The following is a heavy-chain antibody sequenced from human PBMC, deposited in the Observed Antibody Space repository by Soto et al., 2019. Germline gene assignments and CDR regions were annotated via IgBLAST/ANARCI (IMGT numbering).Heavy chain of an antibody. V-gene: IGHV3-74*01. CDR3: ARGDRGAFEL. D-gene: IGHD1-26*01. Sequence: EVQLLESGGGLVQPGESLRLSCAASGFTFSYYWMHWVRQAPGMGLVWVSRIHSDGSSTTYADSVKGRFTISRDNARNTLYLQMNSLSAEDTAVYYCARGDRGAFELWGQGTVVTVSS. CDR1: GFTFSYYW. CDR2: IHSDGSST. J-gene: IGHJ3*01.